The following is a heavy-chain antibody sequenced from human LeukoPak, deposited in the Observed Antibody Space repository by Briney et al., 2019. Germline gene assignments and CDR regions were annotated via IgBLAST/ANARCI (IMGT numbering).Heavy chain of an antibody. J-gene: IGHJ5*02. V-gene: IGHV4-59*01. D-gene: IGHD3-16*01. Sequence: PLETLSLTCSVSGGSISSYYWSWIRQPPGKGLEWIGYIYYSGSTNYNPSLKSRVTISLDTSKSQFSLKLTSVTAADTAVYYCARAPIPYDRSRTDYRFDPWGQGTLVTVAS. CDR1: GGSISSYY. CDR3: ARAPIPYDRSRTDYRFDP. CDR2: IYYSGST.